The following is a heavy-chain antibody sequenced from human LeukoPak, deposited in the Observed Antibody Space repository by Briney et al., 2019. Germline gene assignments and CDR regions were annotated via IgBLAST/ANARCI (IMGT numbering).Heavy chain of an antibody. D-gene: IGHD2-21*01. J-gene: IGHJ4*02. CDR1: GGSISSYY. V-gene: IGHV4-59*01. Sequence: SETLSLTCTVSGGSISSYYWSWIRQPPGKGLEWIGYIYYSGSTNYNPSLKSRVTISVDTSKNQFSLKLSSVTAADTAAYYCARVMYCGGDCYSGIFDYWGQGTLVTVSS. CDR2: IYYSGST. CDR3: ARVMYCGGDCYSGIFDY.